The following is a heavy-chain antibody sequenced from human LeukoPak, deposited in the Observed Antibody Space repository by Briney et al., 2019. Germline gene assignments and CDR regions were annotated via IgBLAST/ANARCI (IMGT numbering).Heavy chain of an antibody. CDR3: ARGGFNMVRGVIIPSNSYYYYMDI. Sequence: QTGGSLRLSCAASGFTFSSYSMNWVRQAPGKGLEWISYISGTSSAIYYADSVKGRFTVSRDNVKSSLYLQMNSLRAEDTAVYYCARGGFNMVRGVIIPSNSYYYYMDIWGKGTTVTVSS. CDR2: ISGTSSAI. D-gene: IGHD3-10*01. J-gene: IGHJ6*03. CDR1: GFTFSSYS. V-gene: IGHV3-48*01.